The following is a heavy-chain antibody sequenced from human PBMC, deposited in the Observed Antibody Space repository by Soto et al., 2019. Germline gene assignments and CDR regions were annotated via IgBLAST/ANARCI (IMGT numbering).Heavy chain of an antibody. CDR2: INHSGST. CDR3: ARLGGYYQAFDQ. CDR1: GGSFSGYY. V-gene: IGHV4-34*01. Sequence: SETLSLTCAVYGGSFSGYYWSWIRQPPGKGLEWIGEINHSGSTNYNPSLKSRVTISVDKSKNQFSLKLSRLRSDDTAVYYCARLGGYYQAFDQWGQGSLVTVSS. D-gene: IGHD3-22*01. J-gene: IGHJ4*02.